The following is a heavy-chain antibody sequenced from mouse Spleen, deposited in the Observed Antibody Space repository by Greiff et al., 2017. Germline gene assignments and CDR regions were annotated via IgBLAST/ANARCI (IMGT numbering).Heavy chain of an antibody. CDR2: IRSKSNNYAT. CDR1: GFSFNTYA. CDR3: VRHEVGRWYFDV. J-gene: IGHJ1*03. D-gene: IGHD4-1*01. Sequence: EVMLVESGGGLVQPKGSLKLSCAASGFSFNTYAMNWVRQAPGKGLEWVARIRSKSNNYATYYADSVKDRFTISRDDSESMLYLQMNNLKTEDTAMYYCVRHEVGRWYFDVWGTGTTVTVSS. V-gene: IGHV10-1*01.